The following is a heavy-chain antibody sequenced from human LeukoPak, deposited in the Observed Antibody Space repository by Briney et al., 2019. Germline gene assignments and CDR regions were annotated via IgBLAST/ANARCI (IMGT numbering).Heavy chain of an antibody. V-gene: IGHV3-23*01. CDR1: GFTFSSYA. CDR2: ISGSGGNT. CDR3: AKDLYTGSWYYGMDV. D-gene: IGHD6-6*01. Sequence: GGSLRLSCAASGFTFSSYAMSWVRQAPGQGLEWVSAISGSGGNTYYADSVKGRFTISRDNSKNTLYLQMNSLRAEDTAVYYCAKDLYTGSWYYGMDVWGQGTTVTVSS. J-gene: IGHJ6*02.